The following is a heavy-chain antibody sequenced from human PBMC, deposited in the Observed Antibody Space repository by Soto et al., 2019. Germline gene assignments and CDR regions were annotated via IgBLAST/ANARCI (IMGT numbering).Heavy chain of an antibody. Sequence: QVQLVQSGAEVKKPGASVKVSCKASGYTFTSYYMHWVRQAPGQGLEWMGIINPSGGSTSYAQKFQGRVTMPRDTSTSTVYMELSSLRSEDTAVYYCGRLYSSSWSLDDWGQGTLVTVSS. D-gene: IGHD6-13*01. CDR2: INPSGGST. V-gene: IGHV1-46*03. CDR1: GYTFTSYY. J-gene: IGHJ4*02. CDR3: GRLYSSSWSLDD.